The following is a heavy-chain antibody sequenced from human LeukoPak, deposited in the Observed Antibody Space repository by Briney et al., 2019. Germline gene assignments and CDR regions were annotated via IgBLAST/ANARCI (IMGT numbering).Heavy chain of an antibody. CDR1: GFTFSSYS. CDR3: ARTYYYGSSGDDAFDI. CDR2: ISSSSSYI. D-gene: IGHD3-22*01. Sequence: RTGGSLRLSCAASGFTFSSYSMNWVRQAPGKGLEWVSSISSSSSYIYYADSVKGRFTISRDNAKNSLYLQMNSLRAEDTAVYYCARTYYYGSSGDDAFDIWGQGTMVTVSS. V-gene: IGHV3-21*01. J-gene: IGHJ3*02.